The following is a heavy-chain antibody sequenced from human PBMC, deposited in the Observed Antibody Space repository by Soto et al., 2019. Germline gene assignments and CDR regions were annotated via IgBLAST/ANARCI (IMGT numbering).Heavy chain of an antibody. Sequence: EVQLVETGGGLIQPGGSLRLSCAASGFTVSSNYMSWVRQAPGKGLEWVSVIYSGGSTYYADSVKGRFTISRDNSKNTLYLQMNSLRAEDTAVYSCARENDYGVHNWFDPWGQGTLVTVSS. CDR2: IYSGGST. CDR1: GFTVSSNY. D-gene: IGHD4-17*01. J-gene: IGHJ5*02. CDR3: ARENDYGVHNWFDP. V-gene: IGHV3-53*02.